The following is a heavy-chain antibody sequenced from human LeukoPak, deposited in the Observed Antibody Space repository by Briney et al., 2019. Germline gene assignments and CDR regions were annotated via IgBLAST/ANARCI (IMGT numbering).Heavy chain of an antibody. J-gene: IGHJ4*02. CDR3: ANSERVVAATLDY. D-gene: IGHD2-15*01. CDR2: ISYDGSNK. CDR1: GFTFSSYA. Sequence: GRPLRLSCAASGFTFSSYAMHWVRQAPGKGPEWVAVISYDGSNKYYADSVKGRFTISRDNSKNTLYLQMNSLRAEDTAVYYCANSERVVAATLDYWGQGTLVTVSS. V-gene: IGHV3-30*04.